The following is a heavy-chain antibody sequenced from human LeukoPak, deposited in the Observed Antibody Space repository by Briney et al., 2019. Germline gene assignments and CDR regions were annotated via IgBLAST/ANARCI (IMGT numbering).Heavy chain of an antibody. Sequence: GASVKVSCKASGYTFTSYDINWVRQATGQGVEWMGWVNPNSGHTGYAQKFQGRVTMTRNTSISTAYMELSSLRSEDTAVYYCARGAPGSYCSGGSCPYFDYWGQGTLVSVSS. CDR3: ARGAPGSYCSGGSCPYFDY. D-gene: IGHD2-15*01. CDR1: GYTFTSYD. V-gene: IGHV1-8*01. J-gene: IGHJ4*02. CDR2: VNPNSGHT.